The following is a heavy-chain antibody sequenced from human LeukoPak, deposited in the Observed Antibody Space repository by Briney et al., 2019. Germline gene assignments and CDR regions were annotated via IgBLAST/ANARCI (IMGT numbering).Heavy chain of an antibody. CDR3: ARMRYSDY. D-gene: IGHD1-1*01. CDR2: IKEDGSEK. V-gene: IGHV3-7*01. CDR1: GFTFSNSW. Sequence: GGSLRLSCAATGFTFSNSWMTWVRQAPGKGLEWVANIKEDGSEKYYVDSVKGRFTISRDNAKNSLYLQMNSLRADDTAVYYCARMRYSDYWGQGTLVTVSS. J-gene: IGHJ4*02.